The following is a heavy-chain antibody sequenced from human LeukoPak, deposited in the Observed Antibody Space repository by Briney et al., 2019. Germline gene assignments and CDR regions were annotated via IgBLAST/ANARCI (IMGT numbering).Heavy chain of an antibody. J-gene: IGHJ4*02. D-gene: IGHD4-17*01. CDR2: ISSSSSYI. V-gene: IGHV3-21*01. CDR3: ARDRSYGDYVYDY. Sequence: GGSLRLSCAASEFTFSSYNMNWVRQAPGKGLEWVSSISSSSSYIYYADSVKGRFTISRDNAKNSLYLQMNSLRAEDTAVYYCARDRSYGDYVYDYWGQGTLVTVSS. CDR1: EFTFSSYN.